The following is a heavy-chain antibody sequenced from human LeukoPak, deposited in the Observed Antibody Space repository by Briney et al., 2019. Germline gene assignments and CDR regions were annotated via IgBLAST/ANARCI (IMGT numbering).Heavy chain of an antibody. J-gene: IGHJ5*02. CDR3: ARAGPIEAAAYNWFDP. V-gene: IGHV1-2*02. Sequence: ASVKVSCKASGYTFTGYYMHWVRQAPGQGLEWMGWINPNSGGTNYAQKFQGRVTMTRDTSISTAYMELSRLRSDDTAVYYYARAGPIEAAAYNWFDPWGQGTLVTVSS. CDR2: INPNSGGT. CDR1: GYTFTGYY. D-gene: IGHD6-13*01.